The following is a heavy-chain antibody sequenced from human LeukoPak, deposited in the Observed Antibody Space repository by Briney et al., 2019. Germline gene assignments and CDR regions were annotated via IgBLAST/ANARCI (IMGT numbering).Heavy chain of an antibody. D-gene: IGHD2-21*02. CDR3: AKYCGGDCFRNFDC. J-gene: IGHJ4*01. Sequence: GGSLRLSCAASGFTFDTYAMTWVRQAPGRGLEWVTVIGPTGHDIHYADSVKGRFTISRDNSQNTLYLQMNGLRAEDTAVYYCAKYCGGDCFRNFDCWGHGTLVTVFS. V-gene: IGHV3-23*01. CDR1: GFTFDTYA. CDR2: IGPTGHDI.